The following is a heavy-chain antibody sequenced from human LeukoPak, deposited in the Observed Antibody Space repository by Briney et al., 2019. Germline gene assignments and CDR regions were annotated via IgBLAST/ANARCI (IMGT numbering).Heavy chain of an antibody. V-gene: IGHV3-33*01. J-gene: IGHJ4*02. Sequence: GRSLRLSCAASGISFSTYGMHWVRQTPGKGLEWVAFIWYDGTNRKYSDAVKGRFTNSRDNSRNTLYLEMTSLRAEDSAVYYCARDIPFSRLDYWGQGTQVTVSS. CDR3: ARDIPFSRLDY. CDR1: GISFSTYG. D-gene: IGHD2/OR15-2a*01. CDR2: IWYDGTNR.